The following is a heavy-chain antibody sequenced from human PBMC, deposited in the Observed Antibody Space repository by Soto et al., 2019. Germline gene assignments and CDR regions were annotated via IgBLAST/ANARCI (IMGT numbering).Heavy chain of an antibody. CDR3: AKWSGYDDA. Sequence: EVQLLESGGGLVQPGGSLRLSCAASGFSFGTYSMAWVRQAPGKGPEWVSGLSHGGAYTFYADSVKGRFTISVDISQNTVYLQMNSLRIEDTAVYFRAKWSGYDDAWGQGTLVTVSS. V-gene: IGHV3-23*01. CDR2: LSHGGAYT. J-gene: IGHJ4*02. CDR1: GFSFGTYS. D-gene: IGHD5-12*01.